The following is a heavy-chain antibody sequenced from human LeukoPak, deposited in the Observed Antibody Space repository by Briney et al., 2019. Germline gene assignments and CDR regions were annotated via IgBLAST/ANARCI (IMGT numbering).Heavy chain of an antibody. D-gene: IGHD3-10*01. V-gene: IGHV3-7*01. CDR2: INEDESQE. Sequence: GGSLRLSCAASGFTFSGFWMKWVRQAPGKGLEWVANINEDESQEYYVDSVKGRFTISRDNAKNSLYLQMNSLRAEDTAVYYCARGHHTRGVYDYWGQGTLVTVSS. CDR1: GFTFSGFW. CDR3: ARGHHTRGVYDY. J-gene: IGHJ4*02.